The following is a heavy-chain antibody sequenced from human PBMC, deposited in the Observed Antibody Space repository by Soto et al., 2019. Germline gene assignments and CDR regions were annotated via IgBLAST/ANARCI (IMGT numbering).Heavy chain of an antibody. CDR3: ARHYSAMGV. J-gene: IGHJ6*02. CDR2: IYSDNNT. V-gene: IGHV3-53*02. Sequence: EVQLVETGGDLIQPGGSLRLSCAASGFTVSSESMTWVRQAPGKGLEWISIIYSDNNTDYADSVKGRFSISRDTSKNILYLQMNSLRAEDTAVYYCARHYSAMGVWGQGTTVTVSS. CDR1: GFTVSSES.